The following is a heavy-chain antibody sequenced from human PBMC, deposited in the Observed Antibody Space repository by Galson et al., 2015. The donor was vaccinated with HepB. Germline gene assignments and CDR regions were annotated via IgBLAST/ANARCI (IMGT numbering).Heavy chain of an antibody. V-gene: IGHV4-59*01. CDR2: IYYSGST. Sequence: SETLSLTCTVSGGSISSYYWSWIRQPPGKGLEWIGYIYYSGSTNYNPSLKSRVTISVDTSKNQFSLKLSSVTAADTAVYYCAREVGDANGQDYGMDVWGQGTTVTVSS. J-gene: IGHJ6*02. D-gene: IGHD3-16*01. CDR3: AREVGDANGQDYGMDV. CDR1: GGSISSYY.